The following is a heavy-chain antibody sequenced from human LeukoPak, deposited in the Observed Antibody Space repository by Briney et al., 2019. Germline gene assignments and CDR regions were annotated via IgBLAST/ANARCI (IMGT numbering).Heavy chain of an antibody. J-gene: IGHJ3*02. D-gene: IGHD2-2*01. V-gene: IGHV3-30*02. CDR3: AKGGSLGTRYCSSTSCYQGGAFDI. CDR1: GFTFSSYG. CDR2: IRYDGSNK. Sequence: GGSLRLSCAASGFTFSSYGMHWVRQAPGKGLEWVAFIRYDGSNKYYADSVKGRFTISRDNSKNTLYLQMNSLRAEDTAVYYCAKGGSLGTRYCSSTSCYQGGAFDIWGQGTMVTVSS.